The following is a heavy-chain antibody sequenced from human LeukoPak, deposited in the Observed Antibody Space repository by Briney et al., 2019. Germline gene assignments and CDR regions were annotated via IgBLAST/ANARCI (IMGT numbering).Heavy chain of an antibody. CDR2: IFTSGIT. CDR1: SGSISLYY. V-gene: IGHV4-4*07. Sequence: SETLSLTCTVSSGSISLYYWNWIRQPAGKGLEWIGRIFTSGITNYNPSLKSRVTMSVDTSKAQFSLNLSSVTAADTAVYYCARESSGSYYNPLGYMDVWGKGTTVTVSS. D-gene: IGHD3-10*01. J-gene: IGHJ6*03. CDR3: ARESSGSYYNPLGYMDV.